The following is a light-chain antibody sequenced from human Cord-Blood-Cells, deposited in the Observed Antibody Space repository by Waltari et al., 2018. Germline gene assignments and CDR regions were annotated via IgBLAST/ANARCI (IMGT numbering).Light chain of an antibody. Sequence: DIQTTQSPSSLSASVGDRVTITCRASQSISSYLNCHQQKPGKAPKLLIYAASSLQSWVPSRFSGSGSGTDFTLTISSLQPEDFATYYCQQSYSTPRTFGQGTKVEIK. CDR1: QSISSY. CDR3: QQSYSTPRT. J-gene: IGKJ1*01. V-gene: IGKV1-39*01. CDR2: AAS.